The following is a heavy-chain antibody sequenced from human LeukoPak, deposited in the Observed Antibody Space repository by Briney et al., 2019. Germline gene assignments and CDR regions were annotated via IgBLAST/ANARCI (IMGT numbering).Heavy chain of an antibody. J-gene: IGHJ3*02. CDR2: IYTSGST. CDR3: ASFVVAATLMAFDI. V-gene: IGHV4-61*02. D-gene: IGHD2-15*01. Sequence: PSQTLSLTCTVSGGSISSGSYYWSWIRQPAGKGLEWIGRIYTSGSTNYNPSLKSRVTISVDTSKNQFSLKLSSVTAADTAVYYCASFVVAATLMAFDIWGQGTMVTVSS. CDR1: GGSISSGSYY.